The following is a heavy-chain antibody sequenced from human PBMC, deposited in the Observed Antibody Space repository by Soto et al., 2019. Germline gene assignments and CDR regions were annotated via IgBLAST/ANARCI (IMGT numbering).Heavy chain of an antibody. Sequence: VQLVESGGGLVQPGGSLRLSCAVSGFSVSRNYMNWVRQAPGKGLEWVSVLYTGGNTYYAASVRDRFIISRDNSKNTLYLQMNSLRGEDTAVYYCAKATDFGDYREYYFDSWGQGTLVTVSS. CDR2: LYTGGNT. J-gene: IGHJ4*02. CDR3: AKATDFGDYREYYFDS. CDR1: GFSVSRNY. V-gene: IGHV3-66*01. D-gene: IGHD4-17*01.